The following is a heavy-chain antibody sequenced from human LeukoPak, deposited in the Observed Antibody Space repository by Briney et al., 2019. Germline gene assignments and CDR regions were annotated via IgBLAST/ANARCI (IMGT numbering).Heavy chain of an antibody. CDR3: ARPLYYYYMDV. J-gene: IGHJ6*03. Sequence: PGGSLRLSCAASGFTVSSNYMSWVRQAPGKGLEWVSVIYSGGSTYYADSVKGRFTISRDNSKNTLYLQMNSLRAEDTAVYYCARPLYYYYMDVWGKGTTVTISS. CDR1: GFTVSSNY. CDR2: IYSGGST. V-gene: IGHV3-66*04.